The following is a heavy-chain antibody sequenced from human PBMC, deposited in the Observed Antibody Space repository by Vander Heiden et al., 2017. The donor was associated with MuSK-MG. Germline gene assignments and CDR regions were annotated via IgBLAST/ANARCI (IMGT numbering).Heavy chain of an antibody. CDR1: GFTFSSYG. CDR2: ISYDESNK. D-gene: IGHD2-2*01. CDR3: ASQYCSSSSCFLSLLDY. V-gene: IGHV3-30*03. J-gene: IGHJ4*02. Sequence: QVQLVDSGGGVVQPGRSLRLPCSASGFTFSSYGMHWVLQAPGKGLGWVAVISYDESNKYYADSVKGRFTISRDNSKNTRNLQMSGLRAEDTAVYYCASQYCSSSSCFLSLLDYWGQGTLVTVSS.